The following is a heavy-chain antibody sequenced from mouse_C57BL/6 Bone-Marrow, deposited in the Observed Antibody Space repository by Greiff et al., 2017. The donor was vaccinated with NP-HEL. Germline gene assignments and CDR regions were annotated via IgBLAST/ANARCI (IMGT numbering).Heavy chain of an antibody. D-gene: IGHD1-1*01. CDR1: GYTFTGYW. V-gene: IGHV1-9*01. CDR3: TPITTVVAVDY. J-gene: IGHJ2*01. CDR2: ILPGSGST. Sequence: QVQLQQSGAELMKPGASVKLSCKATGYTFTGYWIEWVKQRPGHGLEWIGEILPGSGSTNYNEKFKGKATFTADTSSNTAYMQLSSLTSEDTAVYYCTPITTVVAVDYWGQGTTLTVSS.